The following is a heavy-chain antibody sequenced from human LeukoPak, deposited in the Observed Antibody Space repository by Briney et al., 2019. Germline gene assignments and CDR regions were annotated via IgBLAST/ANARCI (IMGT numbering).Heavy chain of an antibody. V-gene: IGHV4-59*08. J-gene: IGHJ4*02. D-gene: IGHD1-7*01. CDR1: GGSISHYY. Sequence: ASETLSLTCTVSGGSISHYYWSWIRQPPGKGLEWIGYINYSGSNDYNPSLKRRVNISVDTYKKQFSLKLSSVTAADTAFYYCARQEGGTTYDYWGQGTLVTVSS. CDR2: INYSGSN. CDR3: ARQEGGTTYDY.